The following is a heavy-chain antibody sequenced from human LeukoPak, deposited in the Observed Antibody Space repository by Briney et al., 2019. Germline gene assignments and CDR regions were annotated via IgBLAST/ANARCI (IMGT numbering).Heavy chain of an antibody. D-gene: IGHD3-22*01. CDR2: ISGSGGST. J-gene: IGHJ3*02. Sequence: GGSLRLSCAASGFTFSSYGMHWVRQAPGKGLEWVSAISGSGGSTYYADSVKGRFTTSRDNSKNTLYLQMNSLRAEDTAVYYCAKKRWLGAFDIWGQGTMVTVSS. CDR1: GFTFSSYG. V-gene: IGHV3-23*01. CDR3: AKKRWLGAFDI.